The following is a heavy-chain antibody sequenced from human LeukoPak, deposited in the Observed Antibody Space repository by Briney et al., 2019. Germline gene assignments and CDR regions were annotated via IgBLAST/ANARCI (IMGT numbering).Heavy chain of an antibody. D-gene: IGHD6-13*01. J-gene: IGHJ4*02. V-gene: IGHV4-61*02. CDR1: GGSISSGSYY. Sequence: TSETLSLTCTVSGGSISSGSYYWSWIRQPAGKGLEWIGRIYTSGSTNYNPSLKSRVTISVDTSKNQFSLKLSSVTAADTAVYYCARVPSAAPYWGVDYWGQGTLVTVSS. CDR2: IYTSGST. CDR3: ARVPSAAPYWGVDY.